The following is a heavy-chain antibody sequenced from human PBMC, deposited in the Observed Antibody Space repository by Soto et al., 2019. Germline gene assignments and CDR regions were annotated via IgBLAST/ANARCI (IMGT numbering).Heavy chain of an antibody. CDR1: GGTISSYC. CDR2: IYYSGST. V-gene: IGHV4-59*01. CDR3: ARDDGRENYYDSSGYWYYFDY. D-gene: IGHD3-22*01. Sequence: SETLSLTCTVSGGTISSYCGSWIRQPPGKGLEWIGYIYYSGSTNYNPSLKSRVTISVDTSKNQFSLKLSSVTAADTAVYYCARDDGRENYYDSSGYWYYFDYWGQGTLVTVSS. J-gene: IGHJ4*02.